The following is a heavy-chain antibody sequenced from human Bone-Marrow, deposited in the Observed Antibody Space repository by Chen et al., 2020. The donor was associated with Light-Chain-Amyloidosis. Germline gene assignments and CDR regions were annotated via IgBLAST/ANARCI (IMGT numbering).Heavy chain of an antibody. V-gene: IGHV5-51*01. Sequence: GWVRQMHGKGLEWMGVIYPDDSDARYSPSFEGQVTISADKSITTAYLQWRSLKASDTAMYYCARRRDGYNFDYWGQGTLVTVSS. D-gene: IGHD5-12*01. J-gene: IGHJ4*02. CDR2: IYPDDSDA. CDR3: ARRRDGYNFDY.